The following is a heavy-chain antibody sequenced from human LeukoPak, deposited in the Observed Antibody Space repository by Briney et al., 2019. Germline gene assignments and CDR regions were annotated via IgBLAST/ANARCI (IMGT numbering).Heavy chain of an antibody. CDR1: GFTFSSYA. CDR3: ARDLRGAYMDCFDY. CDR2: IYYSGST. Sequence: PGGSLRLSCAASGFTFSSYAMSWVRQAPGKGLEWIGSIYYSGSTYYNPSLKSRVTISVDTSKNQFSLKLSSVTAADTAVYYCARDLRGAYMDCFDYWGQGTLVTVSS. J-gene: IGHJ4*02. D-gene: IGHD3-16*01. V-gene: IGHV4-39*07.